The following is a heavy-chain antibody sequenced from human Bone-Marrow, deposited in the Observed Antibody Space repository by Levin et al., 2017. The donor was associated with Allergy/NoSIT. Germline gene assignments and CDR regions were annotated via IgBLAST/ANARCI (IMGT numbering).Heavy chain of an antibody. CDR1: GYSFSGYW. CDR2: IYPADSDT. V-gene: IGHV5-51*01. Sequence: PGGSLRLSCQASGYSFSGYWIGWVRQKPGKGLEWLAIIYPADSDTRLSPSLQGHISISADMSIKTPYLHWSSLDASDTAIYYCARGRDMPIFTGAQALDYWGQGTLVTGSS. CDR3: ARGRDMPIFTGAQALDY. J-gene: IGHJ4*02. D-gene: IGHD3-9*01.